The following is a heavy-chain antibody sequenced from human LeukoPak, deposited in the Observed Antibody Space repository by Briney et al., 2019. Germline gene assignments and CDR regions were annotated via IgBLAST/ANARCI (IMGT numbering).Heavy chain of an antibody. CDR3: ARGGGGSSSGWYVY. D-gene: IGHD6-19*01. V-gene: IGHV4-39*07. CDR2: IYYSGST. CDR1: GGSISSSSYY. Sequence: PSGTLSLTCTVSGGSISSSSYYWGWIRQPPGKGLEWIGSIYYSGSTYYNPSLKSRVTISVDTSKNQFSLKLSSVTAADTAVYYCARGGGGSSSGWYVYWGQGTLVSVSS. J-gene: IGHJ4*02.